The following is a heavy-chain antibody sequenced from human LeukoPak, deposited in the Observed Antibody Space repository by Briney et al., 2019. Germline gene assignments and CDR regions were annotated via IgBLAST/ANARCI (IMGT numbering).Heavy chain of an antibody. CDR1: GSTFTTYW. V-gene: IGHV3-7*01. Sequence: PGGSLRLSCAASGSTFTTYWMSWVRQAPGKGLEWVANIKQDGSETFYVDSVKGRFTISRDNARNSVYLQMNSLRAEDTAVYYCGQSTPVLLWPWGQGTLVTVSS. CDR2: IKQDGSET. D-gene: IGHD3-10*01. J-gene: IGHJ5*02. CDR3: GQSTPVLLWP.